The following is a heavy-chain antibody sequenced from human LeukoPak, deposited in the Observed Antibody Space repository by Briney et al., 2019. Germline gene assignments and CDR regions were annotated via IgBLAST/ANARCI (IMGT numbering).Heavy chain of an antibody. V-gene: IGHV3-23*01. CDR2: ISGSGGST. J-gene: IGHJ4*02. D-gene: IGHD3-16*02. Sequence: GGSLRLSCAASGFTFSSYAMSWVRQAPGKGLEWVSAISGSGGSTYYADPVKGRFTISRDNSKNTLYLQMNSLRAEDTAVYYCAKDGVRVTFLSPRDYIWGSYRLGYFDYWGQGTLVTVSS. CDR3: AKDGVRVTFLSPRDYIWGSYRLGYFDY. CDR1: GFTFSSYA.